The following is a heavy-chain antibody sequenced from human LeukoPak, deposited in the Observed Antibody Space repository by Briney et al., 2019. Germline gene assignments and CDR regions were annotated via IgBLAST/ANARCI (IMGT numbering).Heavy chain of an antibody. Sequence: GGSLRLSCAASGFTFTSYSMNWVRQAPGKGLEWVSYISSSGSTIYYADSVKGRFTISRDNAKNSLYLQMNSLRAEDTAVYYCARLRSGYYYGVWFDPWGQGTLVTVSS. V-gene: IGHV3-48*04. CDR1: GFTFTSYS. J-gene: IGHJ5*02. D-gene: IGHD3-22*01. CDR2: ISSSGSTI. CDR3: ARLRSGYYYGVWFDP.